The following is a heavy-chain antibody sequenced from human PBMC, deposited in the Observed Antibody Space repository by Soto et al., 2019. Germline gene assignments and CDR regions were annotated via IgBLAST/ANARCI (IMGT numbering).Heavy chain of an antibody. Sequence: EVQLVESGGGLVQPGGSLRLSCAASGFTFSSYEMNWVRQAPGKGLEWVSYISSSSSYIYYADSVKGRFTISRDNAKNSLYLQMNSLRAEDTAVYYCARCITMVREVIDAFDIWGQGTMVTVSS. CDR1: GFTFSSYE. CDR2: ISSSSSYI. D-gene: IGHD3-10*01. J-gene: IGHJ3*02. V-gene: IGHV3-48*03. CDR3: ARCITMVREVIDAFDI.